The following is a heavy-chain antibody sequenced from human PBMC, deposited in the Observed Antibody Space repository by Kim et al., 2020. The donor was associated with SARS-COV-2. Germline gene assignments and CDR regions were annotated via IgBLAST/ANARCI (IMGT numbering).Heavy chain of an antibody. J-gene: IGHJ6*02. V-gene: IGHV1-18*01. D-gene: IGHD3-3*01. CDR2: ISAYNGNT. Sequence: ASVKVSCKASGYTFTSYGISWVRQAPGQGLEWMGWISAYNGNTNYAQKLQGRVTMTTDTSTSTAYMELRSLRSDDTAVYYCARAIFGVVAYYYGMDVWGQGTTVTVSS. CDR3: ARAIFGVVAYYYGMDV. CDR1: GYTFTSYG.